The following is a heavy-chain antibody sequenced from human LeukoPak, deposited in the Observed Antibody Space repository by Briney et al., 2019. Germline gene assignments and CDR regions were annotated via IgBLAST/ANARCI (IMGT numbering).Heavy chain of an antibody. CDR1: GGSISSSSYY. J-gene: IGHJ5*02. Sequence: SETLSLTCTVSGGSISSSSYYWGWIRQPPGKGLEWIGSIYGSGSTYYNPSLKSRVTISVDTSKNQFSLKLSSVTAADTAVYYCATFLGYCSSTSCPAETNWFDPWGQGTLVTVSS. D-gene: IGHD2-2*01. CDR2: IYGSGST. CDR3: ATFLGYCSSTSCPAETNWFDP. V-gene: IGHV4-39*01.